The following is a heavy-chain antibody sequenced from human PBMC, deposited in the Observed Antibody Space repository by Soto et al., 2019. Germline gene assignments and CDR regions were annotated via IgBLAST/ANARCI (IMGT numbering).Heavy chain of an antibody. CDR2: ISYDGSNK. CDR3: AKVLEAYSSSYYYYGMDV. V-gene: IGHV3-30*18. CDR1: GFTFSSYG. Sequence: GGSLRLSCAASGFTFSSYGMHWVRQAPGKGLEWVAVISYDGSNKYYADSVKGRFTISRDNSKNTLYLQMNSLRAEDTAVYYCAKVLEAYSSSYYYYGMDVWGQGTTVTVSS. J-gene: IGHJ6*02. D-gene: IGHD6-6*01.